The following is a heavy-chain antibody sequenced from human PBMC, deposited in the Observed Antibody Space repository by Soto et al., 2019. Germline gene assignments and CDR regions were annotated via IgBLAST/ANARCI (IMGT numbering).Heavy chain of an antibody. CDR3: AREYYDFWSGYYVSYYYYGVDV. D-gene: IGHD3-3*01. CDR2: IWYDGSNK. J-gene: IGHJ6*02. Sequence: PGASLSLSYAASGFNFSSYGMHWVRQDPGKGLEWVAVIWYDGSNKYYADSVKGRFTISRDNSKNTLYLQMNSLRAEDTAVYYCAREYYDFWSGYYVSYYYYGVDVWGQGTTVTVSS. CDR1: GFNFSSYG. V-gene: IGHV3-33*01.